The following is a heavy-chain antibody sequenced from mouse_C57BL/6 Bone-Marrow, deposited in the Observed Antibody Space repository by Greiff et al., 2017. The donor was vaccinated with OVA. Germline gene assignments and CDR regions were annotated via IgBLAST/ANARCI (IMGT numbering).Heavy chain of an antibody. Sequence: DVMLVESGGDLVKPGGSLKLSCAASGFTFSSYGMSWVRQTPDKRLEWVATISSGGSYTYYPASVKGRFTISRDNAKNTLYLQMSSLKSEDTAMYYCARQGGNYLFDYWGQGTTLTVSS. D-gene: IGHD2-1*01. J-gene: IGHJ2*01. CDR1: GFTFSSYG. V-gene: IGHV5-6*02. CDR3: ARQGGNYLFDY. CDR2: ISSGGSYT.